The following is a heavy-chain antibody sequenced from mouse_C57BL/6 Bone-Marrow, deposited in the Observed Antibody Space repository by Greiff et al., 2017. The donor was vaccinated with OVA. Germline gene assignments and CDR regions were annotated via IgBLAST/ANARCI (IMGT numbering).Heavy chain of an antibody. J-gene: IGHJ3*01. CDR3: SRGGPYDYDKGG. D-gene: IGHD2-4*01. Sequence: EVKLQQSGPVLARPGASVKMSCKTSGYTFTSYWMHWVKQRPGQGLEWIGAIYPGNSDTSYNQKFKCKAKLTAVTSASTAYMELSSLTNEDSAVYCLSRGGPYDYDKGGWGQGTLVTVSA. CDR1: GYTFTSYW. V-gene: IGHV1-5*01. CDR2: IYPGNSDT.